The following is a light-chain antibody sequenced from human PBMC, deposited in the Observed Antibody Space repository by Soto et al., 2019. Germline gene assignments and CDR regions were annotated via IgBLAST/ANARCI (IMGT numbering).Light chain of an antibody. CDR3: SSYAGSNNYV. CDR2: EVS. CDR1: SSDVGGYNY. J-gene: IGLJ1*01. V-gene: IGLV2-8*01. Sequence: LTQPPSASGSPGQSVTISCTGTSSDVGGYNYVSWYQQHPGKAPKLMIYEVSKRPSGVPDRFSGSKSGNTASLTVSGLQVEDEADYYCSSYAGSNNYVFGTGTKVTVL.